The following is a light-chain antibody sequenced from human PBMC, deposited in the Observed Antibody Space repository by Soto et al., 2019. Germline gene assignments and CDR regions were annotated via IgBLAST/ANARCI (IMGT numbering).Light chain of an antibody. J-gene: IGKJ1*01. CDR1: QSISDT. CDR3: QQYNNWPWT. V-gene: IGKV3-15*01. Sequence: EIVMTQSPVTLSVSPGGRATLSCRASQSISDTLAWYQQKPGQAPRLLIHGASTRAPGSPARFSGSGSGTDFTLTISSLQSEDFAVYYCQQYNNWPWTFGQGTKVEIK. CDR2: GAS.